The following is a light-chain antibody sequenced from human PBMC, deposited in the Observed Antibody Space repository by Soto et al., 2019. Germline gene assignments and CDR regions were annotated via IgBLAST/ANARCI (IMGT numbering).Light chain of an antibody. V-gene: IGLV2-8*01. CDR2: EVT. J-gene: IGLJ2*01. CDR3: SSYSGINNLV. Sequence: QSALTQPPSASGSLGQSVTFSCTGTSSDVGGYDYVSWYQQHPGKAPKVLIYEVTKRPSGVPDRFSGSKSGNTASLTVSGLQAEDEADYYCSSYSGINNLVFGGGTKLTVL. CDR1: SSDVGGYDY.